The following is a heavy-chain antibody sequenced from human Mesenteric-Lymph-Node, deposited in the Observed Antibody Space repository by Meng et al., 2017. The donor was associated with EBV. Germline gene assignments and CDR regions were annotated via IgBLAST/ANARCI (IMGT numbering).Heavy chain of an antibody. D-gene: IGHD3-22*01. J-gene: IGHJ5*02. CDR1: GYSFSSYG. V-gene: IGHV1-18*01. Sequence: QVQLVQSEAGVKKPGASVKVSCKASGYSFSSYGISWVRQAPGQGLEWMGWISAYNGNINYAQKFQSRVTMTTDTSTSTAYMELRSLRSDDTAVYYCATDTGRVINNLFDPWGQGTLVTVSS. CDR3: ATDTGRVINNLFDP. CDR2: ISAYNGNI.